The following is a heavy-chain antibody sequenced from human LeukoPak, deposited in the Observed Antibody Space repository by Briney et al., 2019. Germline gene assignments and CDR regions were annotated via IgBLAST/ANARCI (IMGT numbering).Heavy chain of an antibody. Sequence: PSETLSLTCTVSGGSISSYYWSWIRQPPGKGLEWIGYICTSGSTNYNPSLKSRVTISVDTSKNQFSLKLSSVTAADTAVYYCARSTGPYGDYASVFDYWGQGTLVTVSS. CDR1: GGSISSYY. J-gene: IGHJ4*02. D-gene: IGHD4-17*01. CDR2: ICTSGST. V-gene: IGHV4-4*09. CDR3: ARSTGPYGDYASVFDY.